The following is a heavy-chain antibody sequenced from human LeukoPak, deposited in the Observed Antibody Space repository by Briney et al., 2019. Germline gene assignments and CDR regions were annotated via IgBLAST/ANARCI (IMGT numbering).Heavy chain of an antibody. J-gene: IGHJ4*02. CDR3: ARRRAVAGTYYFDY. CDR1: GYTFASYW. D-gene: IGHD6-19*01. CDR2: IFPGNSNT. Sequence: PGESLEISCKGSGYTFASYWIGWARQMPGKGLEWMAIIFPGNSNTVYNPSFQGQVTISADKSISTAYLQWSSLKASDTAIYYCARRRAVAGTYYFDYWGQGTLVTVSS. V-gene: IGHV5-51*01.